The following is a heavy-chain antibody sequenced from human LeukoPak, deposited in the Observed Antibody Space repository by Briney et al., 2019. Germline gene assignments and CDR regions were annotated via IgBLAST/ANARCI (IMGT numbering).Heavy chain of an antibody. D-gene: IGHD3-3*01. CDR2: IYHSGST. CDR1: SGSISSGPFY. V-gene: IGHV4-39*07. Sequence: SETLSLTCTVSSGSISSGPFYWSWIRQPPGKGLEWIGTIYHSGSTYYNPSLKSRVTISVDTSRNQFSLKLSSVTAADTAVYYCARGVSADYDFWSVYYFGYWGQGTLVTVSS. J-gene: IGHJ4*02. CDR3: ARGVSADYDFWSVYYFGY.